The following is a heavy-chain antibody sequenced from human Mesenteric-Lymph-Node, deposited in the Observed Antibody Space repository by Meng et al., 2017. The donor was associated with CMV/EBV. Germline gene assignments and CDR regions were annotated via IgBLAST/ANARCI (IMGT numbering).Heavy chain of an antibody. CDR1: GFTFDDYT. CDR3: ARDRDAFWSGYHDS. Sequence: GESLKISCAASGFTFDDYTMHWVRQAPGKGLEWVSYISSSGSTIYYADSVKGRFTISRDNAKNSLYLQMNSLRAEDTAVYYCARDRDAFWSGYHDSWGQGMLVTVSS. J-gene: IGHJ4*02. V-gene: IGHV3-48*03. D-gene: IGHD3-3*01. CDR2: ISSSGSTI.